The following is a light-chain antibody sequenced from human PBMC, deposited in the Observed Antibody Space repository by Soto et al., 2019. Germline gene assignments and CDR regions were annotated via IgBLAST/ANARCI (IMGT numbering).Light chain of an antibody. J-gene: IGKJ1*01. CDR3: QQYGSSPWT. Sequence: EVGLTQSPGTLSLSPGERATLSCRASQSVSSGYLAWYQQKPGQTPRVLIYGASSRVTGIPDRFSGSGSGTDFTLTIARLEPEDFAVYYCQQYGSSPWTFGQGTKVDIK. V-gene: IGKV3-20*01. CDR1: QSVSSGY. CDR2: GAS.